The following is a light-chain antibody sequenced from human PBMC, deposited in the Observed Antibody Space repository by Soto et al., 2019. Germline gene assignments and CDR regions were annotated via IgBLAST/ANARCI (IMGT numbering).Light chain of an antibody. J-gene: IGKJ1*01. CDR3: HHCGGSQP. CDR2: GAS. Sequence: EIVLTQSPGTLSLSPGERATLSCRASQSISSSNLAWYQQKPGQAPSLLIYGASSRATGIPDRFSGSGSGTDFTLTISSLEPEDFAVYFCHHCGGSQPFGQGTKVETK. V-gene: IGKV3-20*01. CDR1: QSISSSN.